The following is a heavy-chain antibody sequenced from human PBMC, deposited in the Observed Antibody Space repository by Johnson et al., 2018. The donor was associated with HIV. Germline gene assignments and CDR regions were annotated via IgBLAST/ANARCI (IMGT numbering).Heavy chain of an antibody. Sequence: VKLVESGGGVVRPGGSLRLSCAASGFTFDDFGMTWVRQAPGKGLEWVSGITWNGGSTGYADSVKGRFTMSRDNAKHSLYLQMNSLRAEYTALYYCAKTQGYYDSSGYYYEGALDIWGQGTMVTVSS. CDR3: AKTQGYYDSSGYYYEGALDI. V-gene: IGHV3-20*04. D-gene: IGHD3-22*01. J-gene: IGHJ3*02. CDR1: GFTFDDFG. CDR2: ITWNGGST.